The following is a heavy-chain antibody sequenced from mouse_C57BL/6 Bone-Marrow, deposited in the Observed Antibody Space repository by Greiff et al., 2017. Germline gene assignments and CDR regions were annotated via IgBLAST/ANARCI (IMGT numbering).Heavy chain of an antibody. D-gene: IGHD1-1*01. CDR2: INPSSGYT. Sequence: VQLQQSGAELAKPGASVKLSCKASGYTFTSYWMHWVKQRPGQGLEWIGYINPSSGYTKYNQKFKDKATLTADKSSSTAYMQLSSLTYEDAAVYYCSRGHYYGRSYVTWFAYWGQGTLVTVSA. V-gene: IGHV1-7*01. CDR1: GYTFTSYW. CDR3: SRGHYYGRSYVTWFAY. J-gene: IGHJ3*01.